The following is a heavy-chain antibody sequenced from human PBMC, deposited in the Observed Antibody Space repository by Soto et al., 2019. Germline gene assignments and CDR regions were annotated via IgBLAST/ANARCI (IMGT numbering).Heavy chain of an antibody. J-gene: IGHJ5*02. CDR3: ARTSPTGLTNWFDP. V-gene: IGHV4-39*01. D-gene: IGHD1-1*01. Sequence: SETLSLTCTVSGGSISSSSYYWGWIRQPPGKGLEWIGSIYYSGSTYYNPSLKSRVTISVDTSKNQFSLKLSSVTAADTAVYYCARTSPTGLTNWFDPWGQGTLVTVSS. CDR2: IYYSGST. CDR1: GGSISSSSYY.